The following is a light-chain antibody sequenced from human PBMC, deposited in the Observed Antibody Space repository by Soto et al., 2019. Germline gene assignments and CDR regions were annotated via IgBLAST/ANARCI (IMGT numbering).Light chain of an antibody. J-gene: IGKJ4*01. CDR2: LGS. CDR3: MQALQTPLT. Sequence: DIVMTQSPLSLPVTPGEPASISCRSSQSLLHSNGYSYLDWYLQKPGQSPQLLIYLGSSRASGVPDRFSGSGSGTDFTLKISRVEAEDVGVYFCMQALQTPLTFGGGTMVEIK. CDR1: QSLLHSNGYSY. V-gene: IGKV2-28*01.